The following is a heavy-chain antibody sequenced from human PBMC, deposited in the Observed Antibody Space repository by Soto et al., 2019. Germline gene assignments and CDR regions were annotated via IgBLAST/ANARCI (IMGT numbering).Heavy chain of an antibody. J-gene: IGHJ4*02. CDR2: ISYDGSNK. V-gene: IGHV3-30-3*01. D-gene: IGHD6-19*01. CDR3: ASLRIAVAGDLGGDY. Sequence: QVQLVESGGGVVQPGRSLRLSCAASGFTFSSYAMHWVRQAPGKGLEWVAVISYDGSNKYYADSVKGRFTISRDNSKNTLYLQMNSLRAEDTAVYYCASLRIAVAGDLGGDYWGRGTLVTVSS. CDR1: GFTFSSYA.